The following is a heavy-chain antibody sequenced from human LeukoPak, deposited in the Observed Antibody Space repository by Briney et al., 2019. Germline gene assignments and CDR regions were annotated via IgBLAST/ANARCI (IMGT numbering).Heavy chain of an antibody. CDR3: ARPGVIGSILGAFDI. CDR1: GYRFTSYW. J-gene: IGHJ3*02. Sequence: AGESLKISCKGSGYRFTSYWIGWVRPMPGKGLEWMGIIYPGDSDTRYSPSFQGQVTISADKSISTAYLQWSSLKASDTAMYYCARPGVIGSILGAFDIWGQGTMVTVSS. CDR2: IYPGDSDT. D-gene: IGHD2-21*01. V-gene: IGHV5-51*01.